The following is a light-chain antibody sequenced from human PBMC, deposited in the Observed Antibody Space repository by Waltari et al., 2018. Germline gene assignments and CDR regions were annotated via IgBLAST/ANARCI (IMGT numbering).Light chain of an antibody. CDR2: DAS. CDR1: QSVSRY. J-gene: IGKJ4*01. V-gene: IGKV3-11*01. Sequence: DIVLTQSPATLSLSPGERATLSCRASQSVSRYLVWYQQKPGQAPRLLIYDASNRATGIPARFSGSGSGTDYTLTISSLEAEDFAVYYCQQRVNWPITFGGGTKVEIK. CDR3: QQRVNWPIT.